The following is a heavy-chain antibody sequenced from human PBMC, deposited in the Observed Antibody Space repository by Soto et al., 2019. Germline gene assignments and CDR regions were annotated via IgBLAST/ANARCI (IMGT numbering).Heavy chain of an antibody. Sequence: SETLSLTCTVSGGSISSYYWSWIRQPPGKGLEWIGYIYYSGSTNYNPSLKSRVTISVDTSKNQFSLKLSSVTAADTAVYYCARVGYCSSTSCYGPDYYYYYMDVWGKGTTVTVSS. J-gene: IGHJ6*03. D-gene: IGHD2-2*01. CDR1: GGSISSYY. CDR3: ARVGYCSSTSCYGPDYYYYYMDV. V-gene: IGHV4-59*01. CDR2: IYYSGST.